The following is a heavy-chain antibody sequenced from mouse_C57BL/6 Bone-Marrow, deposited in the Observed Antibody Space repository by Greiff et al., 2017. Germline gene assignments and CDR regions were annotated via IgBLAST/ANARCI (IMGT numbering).Heavy chain of an antibody. V-gene: IGHV2-4*01. CDR3: GEFTTTFAY. CDR1: GFSLTSYG. CDR2: IWSGGST. D-gene: IGHD1-1*01. Sequence: VMLVESGPGLVQPSQSLSITCTVSGFSLTSYGVHWVRQPPGKGLEWLGVIWSGGSTDYNAAFISRLSISKDNSKSQVFFKMNSLQADDTAIYYWGEFTTTFAYWGQGTLVTVSA. J-gene: IGHJ3*01.